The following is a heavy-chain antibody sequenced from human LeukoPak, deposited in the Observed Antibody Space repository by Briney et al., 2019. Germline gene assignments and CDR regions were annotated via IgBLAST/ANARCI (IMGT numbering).Heavy chain of an antibody. CDR2: IYPGDSDT. CDR1: GYSFTSSW. CDR3: ARQHHEWELLDY. Sequence: GESLKISCKGSGYSFTSSWIGWVRQMPGKGLEWVGIIYPGDSDTRYSPSFQGQVTISADKSITTAYLQWSSLKASDTAMYYCARQHHEWELLDYWGQGTLVTVSS. J-gene: IGHJ4*02. V-gene: IGHV5-51*01. D-gene: IGHD1-26*01.